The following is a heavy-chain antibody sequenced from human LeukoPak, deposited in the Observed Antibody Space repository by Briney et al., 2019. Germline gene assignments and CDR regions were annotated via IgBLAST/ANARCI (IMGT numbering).Heavy chain of an antibody. J-gene: IGHJ4*02. Sequence: ASVKVSCKASGYTFTNYAVNWVRQAPGQGLEWMGWINTNTGNPTYAQGFTGRFVFSLDTSVSTAYLQISSLKAEDTAVYYCTREGAAVAKNGGLVYHFDYWGQGTLVTVSS. D-gene: IGHD6-19*01. CDR2: INTNTGNP. V-gene: IGHV7-4-1*02. CDR3: TREGAAVAKNGGLVYHFDY. CDR1: GYTFTNYA.